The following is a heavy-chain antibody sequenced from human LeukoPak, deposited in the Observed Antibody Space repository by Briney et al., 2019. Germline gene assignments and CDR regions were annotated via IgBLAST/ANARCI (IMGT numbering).Heavy chain of an antibody. CDR1: GFTFSSYS. CDR3: ARDGYSNGWYEVTYYYYYMDV. Sequence: PGGSLRLSCAASGFTFSSYSMNWVRQAPGKGLEWVSYIRSSSSTIYYADSVKGRFTISRDNAKNSLYLQMNSLRAEDTAVYYCARDGYSNGWYEVTYYYYYMDVWGKGTTVTVSS. V-gene: IGHV3-48*01. D-gene: IGHD6-19*01. J-gene: IGHJ6*03. CDR2: IRSSSSTI.